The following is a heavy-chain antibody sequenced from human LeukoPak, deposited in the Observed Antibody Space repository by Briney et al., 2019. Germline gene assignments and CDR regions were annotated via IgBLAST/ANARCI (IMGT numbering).Heavy chain of an antibody. CDR1: GFTFSNYG. CDR3: AKRVEGNSGHNGLDY. V-gene: IGHV3-33*06. J-gene: IGHJ4*02. Sequence: GGSLRLSCAASGFTFSNYGMHWVRQAPGKGLEWVAVIWYDGSNKDYADSVKDRFTISRDNSKNTLYLQMNSLRAEDTAVYYCAKRVEGNSGHNGLDYWGQGTLVTVSS. D-gene: IGHD6-19*01. CDR2: IWYDGSNK.